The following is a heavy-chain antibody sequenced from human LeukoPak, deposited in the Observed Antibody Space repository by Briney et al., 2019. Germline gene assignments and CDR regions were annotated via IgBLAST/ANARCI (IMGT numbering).Heavy chain of an antibody. D-gene: IGHD3-22*01. CDR1: GFNFSRAW. CDR3: TTGTYDSSGPRDY. CDR2: IKSKSDGETT. J-gene: IGHJ4*02. Sequence: PGGSLRLSCAVSGFNFSRAWMSWVRQSPGKGLEWVGRIKSKSDGETTNHAAPVKGRFIISRDDSRNMLYLQMNSLRIEDTGLYYCTTGTYDSSGPRDYWGQGTLVTVSS. V-gene: IGHV3-15*01.